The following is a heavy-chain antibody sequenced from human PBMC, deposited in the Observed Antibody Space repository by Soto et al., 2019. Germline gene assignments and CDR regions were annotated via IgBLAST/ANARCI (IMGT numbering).Heavy chain of an antibody. D-gene: IGHD6-13*01. CDR1: GGSISNHY. J-gene: IGHJ5*02. V-gene: IGHV4-59*11. Sequence: QVQVQESGPGLVKPSETLSLTCTVSGGSISNHYWSWIRQSPGKGLDWIANIYHSGTTNYNLSLKGRVTISIDASKNQVALKLNSVTAADTAVYYCARGGYRTLAWFDPWGQGTLVTVSS. CDR2: IYHSGTT. CDR3: ARGGYRTLAWFDP.